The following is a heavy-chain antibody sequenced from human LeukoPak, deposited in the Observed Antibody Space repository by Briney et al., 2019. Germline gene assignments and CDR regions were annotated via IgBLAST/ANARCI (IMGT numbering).Heavy chain of an antibody. V-gene: IGHV4-59*04. D-gene: IGHD3-16*02. CDR2: IYSGGST. Sequence: SETLSLTCTVSGGSISSYYWSWIRQPPGKGLEWIGSIYSGGSTYYDPSLKSRVTMSLDTSKNRFSLKLSSMTAAGTAVYYCASDRLGMRAFEIWGQGTKVTVSS. CDR1: GGSISSYY. J-gene: IGHJ3*02. CDR3: ASDRLGMRAFEI.